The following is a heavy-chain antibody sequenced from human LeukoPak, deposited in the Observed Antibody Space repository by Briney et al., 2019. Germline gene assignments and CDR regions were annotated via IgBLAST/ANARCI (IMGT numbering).Heavy chain of an antibody. Sequence: PGGSRRLSCEASGFTFSIYAMSWVRQAPGKGLEWLSIMSGAGGRIEYADSVKGRFTISRDNSRNPVHLHINSLRAEDTAVYQCAKKQQAGTGWNYMDVWGTGTTVTVSS. J-gene: IGHJ6*03. D-gene: IGHD1-1*01. CDR1: GFTFSIYA. V-gene: IGHV3-23*01. CDR3: AKKQQAGTGWNYMDV. CDR2: MSGAGGRI.